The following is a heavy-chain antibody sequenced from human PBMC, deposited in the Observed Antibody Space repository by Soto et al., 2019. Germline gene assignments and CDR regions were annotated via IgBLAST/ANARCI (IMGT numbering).Heavy chain of an antibody. V-gene: IGHV1-18*01. Sequence: ASVKVSCKASGYTFTSYGISWVRQAPGQGLEWMGWISAYNGNTNYAQKLQGRVTMTTDTSTSTVYMELSSLRSEDTAVYYCARSLDTTGYFNYWGQGTQVTVSS. CDR3: ARSLDTTGYFNY. CDR1: GYTFTSYG. D-gene: IGHD3-22*01. J-gene: IGHJ4*02. CDR2: ISAYNGNT.